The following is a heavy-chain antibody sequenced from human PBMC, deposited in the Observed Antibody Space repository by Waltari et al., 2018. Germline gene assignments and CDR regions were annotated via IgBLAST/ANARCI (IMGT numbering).Heavy chain of an antibody. J-gene: IGHJ6*02. D-gene: IGHD1-1*01. V-gene: IGHV3-23*01. Sequence: EMHLLESGGSLAQPGESLRLSCAASGFTFSDYAMAWVRQAPGKGMEWVSTISNSDDTTYDAEAVKGRVTISRDNSKSTLFLQMNSLRADDTAIYYCAKELERKPYYYYGWDVWGQGTTVTVSS. CDR3: AKELERKPYYYYGWDV. CDR2: ISNSDDTT. CDR1: GFTFSDYA.